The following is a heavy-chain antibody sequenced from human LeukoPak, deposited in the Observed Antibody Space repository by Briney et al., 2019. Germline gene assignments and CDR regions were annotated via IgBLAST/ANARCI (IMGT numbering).Heavy chain of an antibody. CDR3: ARGFSGDYYYYYMDV. J-gene: IGHJ6*03. D-gene: IGHD3-10*01. CDR2: IIPIFGTA. Sequence: SVKVSCKASGGTFSSYAISWVRQAPGQGLEWMGGIIPIFGTANYAQKFQGRVTITTDESTSTAYMELSSLRSEDTAVYYCARGFSGDYYYYYMDVWGKGTMVTVSS. V-gene: IGHV1-69*05. CDR1: GGTFSSYA.